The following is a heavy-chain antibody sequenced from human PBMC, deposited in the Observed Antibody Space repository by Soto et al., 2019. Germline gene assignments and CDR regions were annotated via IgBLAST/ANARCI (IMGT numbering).Heavy chain of an antibody. Sequence: QVQLVQSGAEVKKPGASVKVSCKASGYTFTSYYMHWVRQAPGQGLEWMGIINPSGGSTSYAQKFPGRVTMTRDTSTSTVYMELSSLRSEDTAVYYCARGAHVLRYFDWSPYGMYVWGQGTTVTVSS. D-gene: IGHD3-9*01. CDR2: INPSGGST. CDR1: GYTFTSYY. J-gene: IGHJ6*02. CDR3: ARGAHVLRYFDWSPYGMYV. V-gene: IGHV1-46*03.